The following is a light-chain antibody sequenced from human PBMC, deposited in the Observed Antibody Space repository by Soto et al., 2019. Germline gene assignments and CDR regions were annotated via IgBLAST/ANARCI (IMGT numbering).Light chain of an antibody. CDR1: SSNIGGGYD. J-gene: IGLJ2*01. CDR3: QSYDSSLNGVV. CDR2: GNS. Sequence: QSVLTQPPSVSGAPGQRVTISCTGSSSNIGGGYDVHWYQQLPGTAPKLLIYGNSNRPSGVPDRFSGSKSGTSASLAITGLQAEDETDYYCQSYDSSLNGVVFGGGTKLTVL. V-gene: IGLV1-40*01.